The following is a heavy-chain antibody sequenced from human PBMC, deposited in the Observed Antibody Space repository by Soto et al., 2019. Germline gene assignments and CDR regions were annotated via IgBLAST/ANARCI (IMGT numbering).Heavy chain of an antibody. CDR2: IYYSGST. V-gene: IGHV4-39*01. J-gene: IGHJ5*01. Sequence: SETLSLTCTVSGGSISSSSYYWGWIRQPPGKGLEWIGSIYYSGSTYYNPSLKSRVTISVDTSKNQFSLKLSSLTAADTAVYYCVRLIGNSWLDSWGQGTPVTVSS. CDR3: VRLIGNSWLDS. CDR1: GGSISSSSYY.